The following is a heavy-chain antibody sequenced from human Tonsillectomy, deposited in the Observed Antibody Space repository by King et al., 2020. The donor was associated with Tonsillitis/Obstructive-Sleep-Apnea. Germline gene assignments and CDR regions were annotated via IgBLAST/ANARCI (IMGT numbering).Heavy chain of an antibody. Sequence: VQLVESGGGLVQPGGSLRLSCAASGFTFSSYGMSWVRQAPGKGLEWVANIKQDGSEKYYVDSVKGRFTISRDNAKNSLYLQMNSLRAEDTAVYYCARHYCSGGSCYLGFDYWGQGTLVTVSS. J-gene: IGHJ4*02. CDR1: GFTFSSYG. D-gene: IGHD2-15*01. V-gene: IGHV3-7*01. CDR3: ARHYCSGGSCYLGFDY. CDR2: IKQDGSEK.